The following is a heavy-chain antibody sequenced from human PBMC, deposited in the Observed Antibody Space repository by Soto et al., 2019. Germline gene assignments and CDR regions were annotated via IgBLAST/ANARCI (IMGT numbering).Heavy chain of an antibody. D-gene: IGHD3-9*01. J-gene: IGHJ4*02. CDR3: VKEGWDIVTGVIIANFFDH. CDR1: GFIFSSYA. V-gene: IGHV3-64D*06. CDR2: ISGDGSIT. Sequence: PGGSLRVSCSASGFIFSSYAMHWVRQAPGKGLEHISLISGDGSITNYADSVKGRFTISRDKSKNTLFLQMRSLGAEDTAVYYCVKEGWDIVTGVIIANFFDHWGQGSVVTVSS.